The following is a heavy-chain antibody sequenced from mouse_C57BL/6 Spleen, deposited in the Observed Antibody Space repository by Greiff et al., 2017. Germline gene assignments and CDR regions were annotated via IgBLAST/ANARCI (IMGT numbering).Heavy chain of an antibody. CDR1: GFSLTSYG. CDR3: AKNCDGYYSYAMDY. J-gene: IGHJ4*01. D-gene: IGHD2-3*01. V-gene: IGHV2-5*01. Sequence: VQLQQSGPGLVQPSQSLSITCTVSGFSLTSYGVHWVRQSPGKGLEWLGVLWRGGSTDYNAAFMSRLSITKDNSKSQVFFKMNSLQADDTAIYYCAKNCDGYYSYAMDYWGQGTSVTVSS. CDR2: LWRGGST.